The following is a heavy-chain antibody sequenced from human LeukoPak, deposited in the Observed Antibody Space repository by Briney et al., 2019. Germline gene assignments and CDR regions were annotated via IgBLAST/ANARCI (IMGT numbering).Heavy chain of an antibody. Sequence: PSETLSLTCTVSGGSISSGSYYWSWIRQPAGKGLEWIGRIYTTGSTTYNPSLKSRVTISVDTSKNQFSLKLSSVTAADTAVYYCARGRLVFPTQMWWFDPWGQGTLVTVSS. J-gene: IGHJ5*02. D-gene: IGHD5/OR15-5a*01. CDR3: ARGRLVFPTQMWWFDP. CDR1: GGSISSGSYY. CDR2: IYTTGST. V-gene: IGHV4-61*02.